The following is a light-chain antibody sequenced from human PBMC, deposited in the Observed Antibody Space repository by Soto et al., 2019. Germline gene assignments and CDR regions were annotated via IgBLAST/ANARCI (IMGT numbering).Light chain of an antibody. CDR2: EVY. Sequence: DVVMTQTPLSLSVAPGQPASISCKSIQSLLHITGETFLFWYLQKPGQSPQLLIYEVYTRVSGVPDRFSGSGSGTDFTLEIRRVETDEVGIYYCMQSTQLPPTVGQGTRLEI. V-gene: IGKV2D-29*02. CDR1: QSLLHITGETF. CDR3: MQSTQLPPT. J-gene: IGKJ5*01.